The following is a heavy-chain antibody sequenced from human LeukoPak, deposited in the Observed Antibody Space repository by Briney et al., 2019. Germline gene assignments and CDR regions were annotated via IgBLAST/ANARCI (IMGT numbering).Heavy chain of an antibody. D-gene: IGHD3-10*01. CDR2: ISGYNSNT. Sequence: GASVKVSCKASGYTFTTYAISWVRQAPGQGLEWMGWISGYNSNTDYAQSLQGRVTMTADTSTSTAYMELRSLRSDDTAVYYCATLTLTMIRGVTYYYYGMDVWGQGTTVTVSS. CDR1: GYTFTTYA. CDR3: ATLTLTMIRGVTYYYYGMDV. J-gene: IGHJ6*02. V-gene: IGHV1-18*01.